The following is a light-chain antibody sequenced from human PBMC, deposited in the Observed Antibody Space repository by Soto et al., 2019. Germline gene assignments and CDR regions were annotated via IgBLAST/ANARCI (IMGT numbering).Light chain of an antibody. CDR2: AAS. J-gene: IGKJ2*01. CDR3: QKYNSAPHT. V-gene: IGKV1-27*01. CDR1: QGISNY. Sequence: DIQMTQSPSSLSASVGDRVTITCRASQGISNYLAWYQQKPGKVPKLLIYAASTLQSGVPSRFSGIGSGTDVTLNISSLQPEDVPTYYCQKYNSAPHTFGQGTKLEIK.